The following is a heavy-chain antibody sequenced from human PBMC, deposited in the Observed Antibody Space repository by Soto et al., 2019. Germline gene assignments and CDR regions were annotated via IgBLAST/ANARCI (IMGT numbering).Heavy chain of an antibody. J-gene: IGHJ6*02. CDR2: IDPSDSYT. CDR3: ARGPYGSGSYSLLDV. D-gene: IGHD3-10*01. CDR1: GYSFTSYW. V-gene: IGHV5-10-1*01. Sequence: GEALKIYGKGSGYSFTSYWISWVRQMPVKGLEWMGRIDPSDSYTNYSPSFQGHVTISADKSISTAYQQWSRLKASETAMYYCARGPYGSGSYSLLDVWGQETTVTVSS.